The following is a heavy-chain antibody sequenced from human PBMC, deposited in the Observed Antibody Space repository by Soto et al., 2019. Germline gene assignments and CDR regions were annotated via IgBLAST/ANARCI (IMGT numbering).Heavy chain of an antibody. D-gene: IGHD6-6*01. CDR3: ARSMPAARFPFDY. CDR1: GCSISSYY. V-gene: IGHV4-59*01. J-gene: IGHJ4*02. Sequence: KPSETLSLTCPVSGCSISSYYWSWIRQPPGKGLEWIGYIYYSGSTNYNPSLKSRVTISVDTSKNQFSLKLSSVTAADTAVYYCARSMPAARFPFDYWGQGTLVTVSS. CDR2: IYYSGST.